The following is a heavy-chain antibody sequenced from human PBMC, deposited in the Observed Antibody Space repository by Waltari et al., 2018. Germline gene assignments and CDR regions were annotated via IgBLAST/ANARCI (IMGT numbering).Heavy chain of an antibody. CDR3: ARAFVDFATIESYGGDY. Sequence: VHLLESGGGLVQPGGSLRLSCAASGLSFSNYAMSWIRQAPGKGLEWVSAISGSIISGNSGTTHYADSVKGRFTISRYNSNNTLYLQMSSLRVEDTSIYYCARAFVDFATIESYGGDYWGQGTLVTVSS. D-gene: IGHD5-12*01. CDR1: GLSFSNYA. J-gene: IGHJ4*02. CDR2: ISGNSGTT. V-gene: IGHV3-23*01.